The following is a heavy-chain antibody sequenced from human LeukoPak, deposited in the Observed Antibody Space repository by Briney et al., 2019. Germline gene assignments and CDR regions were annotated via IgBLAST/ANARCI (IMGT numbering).Heavy chain of an antibody. V-gene: IGHV2-5*01. CDR1: GFSLSSSGVG. J-gene: IGHJ4*02. CDR3: ARRLVSGGSDY. CDR2: IHWNDDA. D-gene: IGHD2-15*01. Sequence: ESGPTLGKPTQTLTLTCTFSGFSLSSSGVGVGWIRQPPGKALEWLTVIHWNDDAHYSPSSKSRLTSTKDTSNNQVVLILTNMDPVDTATYYCARRLVSGGSDYWGQGTPVTVSS.